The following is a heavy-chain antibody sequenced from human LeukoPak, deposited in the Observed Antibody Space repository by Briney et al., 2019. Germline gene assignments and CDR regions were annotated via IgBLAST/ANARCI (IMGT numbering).Heavy chain of an antibody. CDR2: INHSGST. CDR1: GGSFSGYY. J-gene: IGHJ4*02. D-gene: IGHD6-6*01. CDR3: ARAPRGIAALG. Sequence: SETLSLTCAVYGGSFSGYYWSWIRQPPGKGLEWIGEINHSGSTNYNPSLKSRVTISVDTSKNQFSLKLSSVTAADTAVYYCARAPRGIAALGWGQGTLVTVSS. V-gene: IGHV4-34*01.